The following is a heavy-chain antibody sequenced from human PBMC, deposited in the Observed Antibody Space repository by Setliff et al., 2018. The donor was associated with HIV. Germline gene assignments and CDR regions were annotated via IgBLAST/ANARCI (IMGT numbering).Heavy chain of an antibody. J-gene: IGHJ4*02. CDR1: GYSITSGYY. Sequence: SETLSLTCDVSGYSITSGYYWGWIRQFPGTGLQWIGRVYHGGTTNYNPTLKSRVTISTDASKNQFSLKLKSVSAAGTAIYFCARDRALRFSQSPSSNYFDYWGQGTLVTVSS. D-gene: IGHD3-3*01. V-gene: IGHV4-38-2*01. CDR3: ARDRALRFSQSPSSNYFDY. CDR2: VYHGGTT.